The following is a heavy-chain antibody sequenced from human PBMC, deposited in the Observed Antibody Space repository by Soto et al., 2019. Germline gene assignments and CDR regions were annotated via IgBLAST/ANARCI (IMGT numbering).Heavy chain of an antibody. Sequence: ASVRVSCKTSGYTFNDFDIHWVREAPGQGLEWLGWINPNSGDTHYGQHFQGRVTLIADTYINTTYMQLSSLAPGDTAMYYCARDVSGDSNWFHPWGQGTLVTVS. CDR1: GYTFNDFD. V-gene: IGHV1-2*02. D-gene: IGHD6-19*01. CDR2: INPNSGDT. CDR3: ARDVSGDSNWFHP. J-gene: IGHJ5*02.